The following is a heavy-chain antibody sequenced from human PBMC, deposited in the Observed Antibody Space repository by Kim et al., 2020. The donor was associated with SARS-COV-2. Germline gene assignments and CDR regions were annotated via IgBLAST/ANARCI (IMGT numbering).Heavy chain of an antibody. J-gene: IGHJ5*02. Sequence: GGSLRLSCAASGFTFSSYGMHWVRQAPGKGLEWVAVISYDGSNKYYADSVKGRFTISRDNSKNTLYLQMNSLRAEDTAVYYCAKGSTIFGVVIGYNWFDPWGQGTLVTVSS. CDR1: GFTFSSYG. V-gene: IGHV3-30*18. D-gene: IGHD3-3*01. CDR3: AKGSTIFGVVIGYNWFDP. CDR2: ISYDGSNK.